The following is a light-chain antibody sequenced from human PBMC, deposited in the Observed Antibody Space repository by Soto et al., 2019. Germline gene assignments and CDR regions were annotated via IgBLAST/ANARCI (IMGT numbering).Light chain of an antibody. CDR2: DAS. V-gene: IGKV1-5*01. CDR1: QSLNNG. Sequence: DIQMTQSPSTLSASVGDRVTMTFRASQSLNNGLAWYQQKPGKAPNLLIYDASTLERGVPSRFSGTGSGTEFTLTISSLQPDDFATYYCQQYHRSSITFGQGTRLEIK. J-gene: IGKJ5*01. CDR3: QQYHRSSIT.